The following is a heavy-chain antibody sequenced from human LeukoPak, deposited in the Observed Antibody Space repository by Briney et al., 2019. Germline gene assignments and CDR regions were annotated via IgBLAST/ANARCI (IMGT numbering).Heavy chain of an antibody. V-gene: IGHV4-59*01. CDR1: GGSISSYS. CDR2: IFYIEST. CDR3: ARETLYSGHDWAAFDI. Sequence: SETLSLTCTVSGGSISSYSWSWIRQSPGKGLEWIGYIFYIESTNYNPSLKSRVTISVDTSKNQFSLKLTSVTAADTALYYCARETLYSGHDWAAFDIWSQGAMVTVSS. D-gene: IGHD5-12*01. J-gene: IGHJ3*02.